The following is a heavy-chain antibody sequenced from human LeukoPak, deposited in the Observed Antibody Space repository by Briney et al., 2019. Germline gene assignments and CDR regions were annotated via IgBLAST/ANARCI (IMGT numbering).Heavy chain of an antibody. V-gene: IGHV3-23*01. J-gene: IGHJ3*02. D-gene: IGHD3-10*01. CDR3: AGIRITMVRGVISDAFDI. CDR1: GFTFSSYG. CDR2: ISGSGGST. Sequence: GGSLRLSCAASGFTFSSYGMSWVRQAPGKGLEWVSAISGSGGSTYYADSVKGRFTISRDNSKNTLYLQMNSLRAEDTAVYYCAGIRITMVRGVISDAFDIWGQGTMVTVSS.